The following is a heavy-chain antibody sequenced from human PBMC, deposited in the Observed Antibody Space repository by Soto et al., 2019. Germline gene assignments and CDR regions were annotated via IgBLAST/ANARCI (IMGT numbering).Heavy chain of an antibody. D-gene: IGHD2-21*02. CDR1: GGSISSGDW. V-gene: IGHV4-4*02. Sequence: SETLSLTCAVSGGSISSGDWCWSWVRQSPGKGLEWIGEIYYSGSTTYNPSLKSRVTISADKSENQFSLRLSSVTAADTAVYYWARGGRDSIIGSLGYCGQGTRVTVAS. CDR2: IYYSGST. J-gene: IGHJ4*02. CDR3: ARGGRDSIIGSLGY.